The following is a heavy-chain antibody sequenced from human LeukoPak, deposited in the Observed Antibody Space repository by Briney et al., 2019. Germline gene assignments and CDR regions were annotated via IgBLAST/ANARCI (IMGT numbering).Heavy chain of an antibody. CDR1: GFTFTNYA. Sequence: GGSLRLSCAASGFTFTNYAMNWVRQAPGKGLEWVSAISDSGGTTYYADSVKGRFTISRDNSKNSLYLQMNSLRVADAAVYCCASFETAAAKPFDYWGQGTLVTVSS. CDR3: ASFETAAAKPFDY. J-gene: IGHJ4*02. V-gene: IGHV3-23*01. D-gene: IGHD6-25*01. CDR2: ISDSGGTT.